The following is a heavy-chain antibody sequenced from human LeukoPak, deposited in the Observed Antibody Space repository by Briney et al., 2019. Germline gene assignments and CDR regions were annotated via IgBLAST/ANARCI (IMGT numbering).Heavy chain of an antibody. CDR1: GFSLSTSGVG. J-gene: IGHJ4*02. V-gene: IGHV2-5*02. CDR2: IYWDDDK. D-gene: IGHD6-13*01. CDR3: AHLSKYSSTWSH. Sequence: SGPTLVKPTQTLTLTCTFSGFSLSTSGVGVGWTRQPPGKALEWLALIYWDDDKRYRPSLKSRVTITKDTSKNQVVLTMTNMDPVDTATYYCAHLSKYSSTWSHWGQGTLVTVSS.